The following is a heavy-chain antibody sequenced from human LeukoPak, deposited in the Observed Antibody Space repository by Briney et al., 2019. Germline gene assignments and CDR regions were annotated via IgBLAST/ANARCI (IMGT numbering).Heavy chain of an antibody. V-gene: IGHV3-53*01. CDR3: ARVGYYGSGKLGYFDY. D-gene: IGHD3-10*01. CDR2: IYSGGST. J-gene: IGHJ4*02. Sequence: GGSLRLSCAASGFTVSSNYMSWVRQAPGKGLGWVSVIYSGGSTYYADSVKGRFTISRDNSKNTLYLQMNSLRAEDTAVYYCARVGYYGSGKLGYFDYWGQGTLVTVSS. CDR1: GFTVSSNY.